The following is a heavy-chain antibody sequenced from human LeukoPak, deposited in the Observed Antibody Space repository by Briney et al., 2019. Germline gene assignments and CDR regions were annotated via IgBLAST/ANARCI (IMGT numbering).Heavy chain of an antibody. V-gene: IGHV4-59*01. D-gene: IGHD2-8*01. J-gene: IGHJ5*02. CDR3: AREGYCTNGVCPNWFDP. CDR1: GGSISNYY. CDR2: IYYSGST. Sequence: SETLSLTCTVSGGSISNYYWSWIRQPPGKGLEWIGYIYYSGSTNYNPSLSSRVTISVDTSKNQFSLKLTSVTAADTAVYFCAREGYCTNGVCPNWFDPWGRGTLVTVSS.